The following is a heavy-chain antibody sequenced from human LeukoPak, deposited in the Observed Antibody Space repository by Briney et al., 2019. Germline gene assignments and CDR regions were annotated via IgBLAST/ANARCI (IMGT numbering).Heavy chain of an antibody. D-gene: IGHD1-1*01. J-gene: IGHJ6*02. CDR1: GGSISSGGYY. CDR2: IYYSGST. V-gene: IGHV4-31*03. Sequence: PSQTLSLTCTVSGGSISSGGYYWSWIRQHPGKGLEWIGYIYYSGSTYYNPSLKSRVTISVDTSKNQFSLKLSSVTAADTAVYYCAGWERPYYYGMDVWGQGTTVTVSS. CDR3: AGWERPYYYGMDV.